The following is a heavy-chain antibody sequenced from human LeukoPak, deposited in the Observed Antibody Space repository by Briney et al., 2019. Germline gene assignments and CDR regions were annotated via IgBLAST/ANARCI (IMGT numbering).Heavy chain of an antibody. CDR2: TRNKANSYTT. D-gene: IGHD2-15*01. J-gene: IGHJ4*02. Sequence: AGGSLRLSCAASGFTFSDHYMDWVRQAPGKGLEWVGRTRNKANSYTTEYAASVKGRFTISRDDSKNSLYLQMNSLRAEDTAVYYCAKWSDCSDGSCRKTHFDCWGQGTLVTVSS. CDR3: AKWSDCSDGSCRKTHFDC. V-gene: IGHV3-72*01. CDR1: GFTFSDHY.